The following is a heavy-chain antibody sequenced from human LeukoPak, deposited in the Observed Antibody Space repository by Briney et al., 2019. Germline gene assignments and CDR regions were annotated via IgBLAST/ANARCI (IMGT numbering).Heavy chain of an antibody. Sequence: SETLSLTCTVSGGSISSSSYYWGWIRQPPGKGLEWIGSIYYSGSTYYNPSLKSRVTISVDTSKNQFSLKLSSVTAADTAVYYCVGVTAMAFDYWGQGTLVTVSS. CDR3: VGVTAMAFDY. V-gene: IGHV4-39*07. CDR1: GGSISSSSYY. J-gene: IGHJ4*02. D-gene: IGHD5-18*01. CDR2: IYYSGST.